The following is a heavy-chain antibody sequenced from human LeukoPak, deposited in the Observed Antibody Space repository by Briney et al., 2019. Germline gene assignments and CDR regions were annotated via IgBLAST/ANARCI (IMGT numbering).Heavy chain of an antibody. CDR3: ARPQGAVAGTGYMDV. CDR2: IYYSGST. V-gene: IGHV4-39*01. Sequence: KPSETLSLTCTVSGGSISSSSYYWGWIRQPPGKGLEWIGSIYYSGSTYYNPSLKSRVTISVDTSKNQFSLKLSSVTAADTAVYYCARPQGAVAGTGYMDVWGKGTTVTVSS. J-gene: IGHJ6*03. CDR1: GGSISSSSYY. D-gene: IGHD6-19*01.